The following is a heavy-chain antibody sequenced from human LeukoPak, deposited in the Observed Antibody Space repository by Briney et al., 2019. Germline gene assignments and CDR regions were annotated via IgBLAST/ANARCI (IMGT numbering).Heavy chain of an antibody. D-gene: IGHD3-10*01. CDR2: MNPNSGYA. J-gene: IGHJ4*02. V-gene: IGHV1-8*02. Sequence: ASVKVSCKASGYSFISYDINWVRQAPGQGLEWMGWMNPNSGYAGFARKFQGRVTSTRDTSTGTAYLELSSLRSEDTAVYFCARGEYYGSGSWGYWGQGTLVTVSS. CDR1: GYSFISYD. CDR3: ARGEYYGSGSWGY.